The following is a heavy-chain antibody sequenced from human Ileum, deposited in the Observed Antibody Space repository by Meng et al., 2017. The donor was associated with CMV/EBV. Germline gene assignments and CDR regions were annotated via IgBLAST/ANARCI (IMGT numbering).Heavy chain of an antibody. Sequence: ASVKVSCKASGYTFTGYFIQWVRQAPGQGLEWMGWMNPNHGGAQFAPKFQGRVTMNRDTATTTAYMELSGLTSDDTAVYFCAIILGLAVADKREASSLGYWGRGTLVTVSS. CDR2: MNPNHGGA. CDR3: AIILGLAVADKREASSLGY. D-gene: IGHD6-19*01. V-gene: IGHV1-2*02. J-gene: IGHJ4*02. CDR1: GYTFTGYF.